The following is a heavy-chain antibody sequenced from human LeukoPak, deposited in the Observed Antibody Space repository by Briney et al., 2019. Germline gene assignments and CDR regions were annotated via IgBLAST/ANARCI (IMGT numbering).Heavy chain of an antibody. CDR2: IYYSGST. CDR1: GGSISSYY. V-gene: IGHV4-59*01. D-gene: IGHD3-9*01. CDR3: ARVNLYYDILTGYRSSYYFDY. Sequence: SETLSLTCTVSGGSISSYYWSWIRQPPGKGLEWIRYIYYSGSTNYNPSLKSRVTISVDTSKNQFSLKLSSVTAADTAVYYCARVNLYYDILTGYRSSYYFDYWGQGTLVTVSS. J-gene: IGHJ4*02.